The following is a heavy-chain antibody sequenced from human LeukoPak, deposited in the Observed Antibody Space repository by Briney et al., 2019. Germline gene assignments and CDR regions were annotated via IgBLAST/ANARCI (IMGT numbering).Heavy chain of an antibody. V-gene: IGHV4-59*01. Sequence: SGTLSLTCTVSGGSISTYYWSWIRQPPGKGLEWIGYIYYSGSTNYNPSLKSRVTISVDTSKNQFSLKLSSVTVADTAVYYCARGVLRYFDWLSGPFQHWGQGTLVTVSS. D-gene: IGHD3-9*01. CDR2: IYYSGST. CDR1: GGSISTYY. J-gene: IGHJ1*01. CDR3: ARGVLRYFDWLSGPFQH.